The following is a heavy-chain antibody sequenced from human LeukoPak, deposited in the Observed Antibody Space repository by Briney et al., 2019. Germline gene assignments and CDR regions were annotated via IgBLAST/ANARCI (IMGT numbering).Heavy chain of an antibody. D-gene: IGHD3-22*01. CDR2: INPSGGST. CDR1: GYTFTIYY. Sequence: ASVKVSCKASGYTFTIYYMHWVRQAPGQGLEWMGIINPSGGSTSYAQKFQGRVTMTRDTSTSTVYMELSSLRSEDTAVYYCATSMIGYGMDVWGQGTTVTVSS. CDR3: ATSMIGYGMDV. V-gene: IGHV1-46*01. J-gene: IGHJ6*02.